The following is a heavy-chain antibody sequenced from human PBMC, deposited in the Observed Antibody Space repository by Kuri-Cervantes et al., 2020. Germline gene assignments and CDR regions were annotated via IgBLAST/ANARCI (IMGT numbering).Heavy chain of an antibody. Sequence: SETLSLTCAVYGGSFSGYYWSWIRQPPGKGLEWSGESNHSGNTNYNPSLKSRVTISGDRSKNEFSLKLTSVTAADTGVYYCARGFAGGSAPAFYLDVWGKGTTVTVSS. CDR3: ARGFAGGSAPAFYLDV. CDR2: SNHSGNT. J-gene: IGHJ6*03. D-gene: IGHD3-10*01. CDR1: GGSFSGYY. V-gene: IGHV4-34*01.